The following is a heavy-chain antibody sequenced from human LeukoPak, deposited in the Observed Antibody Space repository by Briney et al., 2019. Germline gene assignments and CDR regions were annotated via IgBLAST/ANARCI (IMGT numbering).Heavy chain of an antibody. CDR2: IKRDEREK. D-gene: IGHD6-13*01. V-gene: IGHV3-7*01. CDR3: ARKLRPDPYSASWYNY. Sequence: GRSLRLSFAASGFTFSTYWISSVRQAPGNWLELVANIKRDEREKYYVDSVKGRFTISRDNAKHSLYLQMNRLRVEDTAVYYCARKLRPDPYSASWYNYWGQGTLVTVSS. J-gene: IGHJ4*02. CDR1: GFTFSTYW.